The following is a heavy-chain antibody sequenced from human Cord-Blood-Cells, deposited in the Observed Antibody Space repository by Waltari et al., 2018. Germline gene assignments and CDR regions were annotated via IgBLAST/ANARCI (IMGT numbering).Heavy chain of an antibody. J-gene: IGHJ4*02. Sequence: QVQLQQWSAGLLKPSETLSITCAVYGGSFSGYDWRWLRQPPGKGLEWIGEINHSGSTNYNPSLKSRVTISVDTSKNQFSLKLSSVTAADTAVYYCARVPASTVVTDYWGQGTLVTVSS. CDR2: INHSGST. D-gene: IGHD4-17*01. CDR3: ARVPASTVVTDY. V-gene: IGHV4-34*01. CDR1: GGSFSGYD.